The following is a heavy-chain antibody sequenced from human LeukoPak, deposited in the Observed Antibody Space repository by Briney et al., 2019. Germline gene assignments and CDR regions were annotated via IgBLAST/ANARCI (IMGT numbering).Heavy chain of an antibody. CDR2: INSDGSST. CDR3: SGRDDSRNPWAY. V-gene: IGHV3-74*01. CDR1: GFTFSSYW. Sequence: GGSLRLSCAASGFTFSSYWMHWVRQAPGKGLVWVSRINSDGSSTSYADSVKGRFTISRDNAKNSVYLQMNSLRAEDTAVYYCSGRDDSRNPWAYWGQGTLVSVSS. J-gene: IGHJ4*02. D-gene: IGHD4-11*01.